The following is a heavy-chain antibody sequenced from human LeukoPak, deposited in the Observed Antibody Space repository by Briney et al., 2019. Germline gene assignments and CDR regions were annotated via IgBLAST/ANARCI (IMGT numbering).Heavy chain of an antibody. Sequence: PSETLSLTCTVSGGSITSGDYYWSWIRQPPGKGLEWIAYMYYSGSTYYNPSLKSRVTMSADTFKNQFSLKLSSVTAADTAVYYCARPYYYDSRIDPWGQGTLVTVSS. J-gene: IGHJ5*02. V-gene: IGHV4-30-4*01. CDR1: GGSITSGDYY. D-gene: IGHD3-22*01. CDR2: MYYSGST. CDR3: ARPYYYDSRIDP.